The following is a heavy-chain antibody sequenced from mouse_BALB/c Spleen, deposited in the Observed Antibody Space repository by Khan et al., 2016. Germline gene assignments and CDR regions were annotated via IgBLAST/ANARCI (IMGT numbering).Heavy chain of an antibody. CDR3: ASYYYGSSPGY. CDR2: IDPANGNT. D-gene: IGHD1-1*01. J-gene: IGHJ2*01. Sequence: EVQLQESGAELVKPGASVKLSCTASGFNIKDTYMHWVKQRPEQGLEWIGRIDPANGNTKYDPKFQGKATITADTSSNTAYLQLSSLTSEDTAVYYCASYYYGSSPGYWGQGTTLTVSS. CDR1: GFNIKDTY. V-gene: IGHV14-3*02.